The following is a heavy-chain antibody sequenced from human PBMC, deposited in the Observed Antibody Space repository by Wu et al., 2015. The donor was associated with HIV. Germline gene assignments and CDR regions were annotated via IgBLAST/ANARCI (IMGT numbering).Heavy chain of an antibody. CDR1: GATFGTYG. CDR2: ITPMFGKP. J-gene: IGHJ6*02. Sequence: QVQLVQSGAEVKKPGSSVKVSCKASGATFGTYGFNWVRQAPGGGLEWMGRITPMFGKPNYAQKFLGRVTMTTDTSTSTAYMELGSLRFDDTAVYYCARDQQWPTEYYHYYGMDVWGQGTDSHRLL. D-gene: IGHD6-19*01. CDR3: ARDQQWPTEYYHYYGMDV. V-gene: IGHV1-69*04.